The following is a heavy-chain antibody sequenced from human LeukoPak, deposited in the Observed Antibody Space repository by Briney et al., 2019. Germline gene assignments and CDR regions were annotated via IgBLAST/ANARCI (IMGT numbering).Heavy chain of an antibody. CDR1: GFTFDDYA. V-gene: IGHV3-9*01. D-gene: IGHD5-12*01. J-gene: IGHJ4*02. CDR3: AKDIASVATIGVDY. Sequence: GGFLRLSCAASGFTFDDYAMDWVRHAPGKGLEWVSGIRLNSGSMAYAASVKGRFTISRDNAKNSLYLQMNSLRVEDTALYYCAKDIASVATIGVDYWGQGTLVTVSS. CDR2: IRLNSGSM.